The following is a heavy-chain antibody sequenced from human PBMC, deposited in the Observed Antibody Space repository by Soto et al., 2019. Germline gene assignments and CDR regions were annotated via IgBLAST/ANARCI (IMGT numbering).Heavy chain of an antibody. CDR2: IYYSGST. CDR1: GGSISSSSYY. J-gene: IGHJ4*02. V-gene: IGHV4-39*01. D-gene: IGHD6-19*01. Sequence: QLQLQESGPGLVKPSETLSLTCTVSGGSISSSSYYWGWIRQPPGKGLEWIGSIYYSGSTYYNPSLKSRVTISVDTSKNQFSLKLSSVTAADTAVYYCARHREIAVAGTMGFDYWGQGTLVTVSS. CDR3: ARHREIAVAGTMGFDY.